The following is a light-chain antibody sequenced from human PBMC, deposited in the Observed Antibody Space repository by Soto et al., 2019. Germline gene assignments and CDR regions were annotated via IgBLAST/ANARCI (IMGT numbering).Light chain of an antibody. Sequence: DVVMTQTSLPSPVTLGQPASISCRSSHSLVHSNGDTYLTWYQQRPGQPPRLLIYRISKRFSGVPDRFSGSGAGTDFTLKISRVEAEDVGVYYCMQLTNFPWTFGQGTRVEIQ. CDR3: MQLTNFPWT. CDR1: HSLVHSNGDTY. CDR2: RIS. J-gene: IGKJ1*01. V-gene: IGKV2-24*01.